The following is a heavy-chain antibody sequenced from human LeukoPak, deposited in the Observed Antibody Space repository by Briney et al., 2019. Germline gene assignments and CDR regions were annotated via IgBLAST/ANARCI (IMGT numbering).Heavy chain of an antibody. D-gene: IGHD3-3*01. Sequence: GGSLRLSCAASGFTFSSYGMHWVRQAPGKGLEWVAVIWYDGSNKYYADSVKGRFTISRDNSKNTLYLQMNSLRAEDTAVYYSAREAGSGYYLNYWGQGTLVTVSS. J-gene: IGHJ4*02. CDR2: IWYDGSNK. V-gene: IGHV3-33*01. CDR3: AREAGSGYYLNY. CDR1: GFTFSSYG.